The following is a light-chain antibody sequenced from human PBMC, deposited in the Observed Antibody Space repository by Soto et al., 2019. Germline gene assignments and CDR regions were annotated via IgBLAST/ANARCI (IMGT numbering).Light chain of an antibody. CDR2: DAS. CDR3: LQHNSYPWT. J-gene: IGKJ1*01. Sequence: DIQMTQSPSTLSASVGDRVTITCRASQSVRSWLAWYQQKPGRAPKFLIYDASSLQSGVPSRFSGSGSGTEFTLTISSLQTEDFATYDCLQHNSYPWTFGQGTKVDIK. CDR1: QSVRSW. V-gene: IGKV1-5*01.